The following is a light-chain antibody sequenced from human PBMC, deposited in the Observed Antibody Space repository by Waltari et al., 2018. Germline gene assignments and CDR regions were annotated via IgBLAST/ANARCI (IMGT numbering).Light chain of an antibody. V-gene: IGKV3-20*01. CDR1: QSVSRF. Sequence: EIVFTQSPGTLSLPPGERGTLSCRASQSVSRFLAWYQQKPGQAPRLLIFGASTRATGIPDRFSGSGSRTDFSLTISRLEPEDFAVYYCQKYDRLPATFGQGTKVEIK. CDR3: QKYDRLPAT. J-gene: IGKJ1*01. CDR2: GAS.